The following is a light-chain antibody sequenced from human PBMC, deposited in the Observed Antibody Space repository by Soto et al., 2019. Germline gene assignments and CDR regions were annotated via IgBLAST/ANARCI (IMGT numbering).Light chain of an antibody. CDR3: QQYNSYSST. CDR2: DAS. V-gene: IGKV1-5*01. CDR1: QSISSW. J-gene: IGKJ1*01. Sequence: VKMTQSPSTLSASVGDRVTITCRASQSISSWLAWYQQKPGKAPKLLIYDASSLESGVPSRFSGSGSGTEFTLTISSLQPDDFATYYCQQYNSYSSTFGQRSNV.